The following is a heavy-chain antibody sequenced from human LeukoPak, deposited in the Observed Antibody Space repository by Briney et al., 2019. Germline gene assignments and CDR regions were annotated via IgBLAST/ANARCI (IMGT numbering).Heavy chain of an antibody. V-gene: IGHV1-18*01. Sequence: ASVKVSCKASGYTFSNYGITWVRQAPGQGLEWMGWISGYNGNTNFAQKLQGRVTMTTDTSTSTAYMELRSLRSDDTAVYYCARIDFWSGYYDFSPDYWGQGTLVTVSS. J-gene: IGHJ4*02. D-gene: IGHD3-3*01. CDR3: ARIDFWSGYYDFSPDY. CDR2: ISGYNGNT. CDR1: GYTFSNYG.